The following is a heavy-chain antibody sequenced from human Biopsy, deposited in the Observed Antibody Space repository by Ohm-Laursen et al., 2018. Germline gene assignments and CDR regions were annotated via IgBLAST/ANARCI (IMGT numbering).Heavy chain of an antibody. V-gene: IGHV3-48*01. CDR3: ARGRTGG. CDR1: GFTFSSYS. J-gene: IGHJ4*02. Sequence: SLRLSCAASGFTFSSYSMNWVRQAPGKGLEWVSFISSGSSPIYYADSVKGRLTISRDDAKNSLYLQMNSLRAEDTAVYYCARGRTGGWGQGTLVTVSS. D-gene: IGHD1/OR15-1a*01. CDR2: ISSGSSPI.